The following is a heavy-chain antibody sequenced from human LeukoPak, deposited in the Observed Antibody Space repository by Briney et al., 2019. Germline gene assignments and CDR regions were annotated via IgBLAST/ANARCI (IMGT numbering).Heavy chain of an antibody. CDR1: GFTFSSFW. Sequence: GGSLRPSCAASGFTFSSFWMNWVRQAPGKGLEWVANIKQDGSERNYVDSVKGRSTISRDNAKNSLFLQMNSLRVEDTAVYYCARGGTRGYSPVDYWGQGILVTVSS. D-gene: IGHD5-18*01. J-gene: IGHJ4*02. CDR3: ARGGTRGYSPVDY. CDR2: IKQDGSER. V-gene: IGHV3-7*03.